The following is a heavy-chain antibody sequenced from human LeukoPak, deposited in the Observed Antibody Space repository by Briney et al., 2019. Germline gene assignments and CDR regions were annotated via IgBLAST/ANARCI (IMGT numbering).Heavy chain of an antibody. CDR3: ARIVWVPAAILDY. CDR1: GGSFSGYY. V-gene: IGHV4-34*01. Sequence: PSETLSLTCAVYGGSFSGYYWSWIPQPPGKGLEWIGEINHSGSTNYNPSLKSRVTISVDTSKNQFSLKLSSVTAADTAVYYCARIVWVPAAILDYRGQGTLVTVSS. D-gene: IGHD2-2*01. J-gene: IGHJ4*02. CDR2: INHSGST.